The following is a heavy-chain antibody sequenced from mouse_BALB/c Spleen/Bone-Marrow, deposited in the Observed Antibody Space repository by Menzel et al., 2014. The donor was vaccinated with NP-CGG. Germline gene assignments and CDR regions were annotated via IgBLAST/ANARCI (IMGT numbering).Heavy chain of an antibody. CDR2: INPSNGRT. CDR1: GYTVTSYW. D-gene: IGHD1-1*01. CDR3: ARSSYYYGSSYVNAMDY. J-gene: IGHJ4*01. V-gene: IGHV1S81*02. Sequence: VQLQQSGAELVKPGASVKLSCKASGYTVTSYWMHWVKQRPGQGLEWIGEINPSNGRTNYNEKFKSEATLTVDKSSSTAYMQLSSLTSEDSAVYYCARSSYYYGSSYVNAMDYWGQGTSVTVSS.